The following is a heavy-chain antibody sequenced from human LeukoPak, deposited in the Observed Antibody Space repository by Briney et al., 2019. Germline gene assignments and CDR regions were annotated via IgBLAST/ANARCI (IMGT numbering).Heavy chain of an antibody. Sequence: PSETLSLTCTVSGGSVNSGTYYWGWIRQPPGKGLEWIGSIYYSGSTYYNPSLKSRVTISVDTSKNQFSLKLSSVTAADTAVYYCARLDYSSSPVDYWGQGTLVTVSS. D-gene: IGHD6-6*01. CDR3: ARLDYSSSPVDY. V-gene: IGHV4-39*01. CDR2: IYYSGST. J-gene: IGHJ4*02. CDR1: GGSVNSGTYY.